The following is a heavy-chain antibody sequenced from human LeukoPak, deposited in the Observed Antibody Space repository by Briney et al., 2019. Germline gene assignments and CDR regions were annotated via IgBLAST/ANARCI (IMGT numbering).Heavy chain of an antibody. V-gene: IGHV4-61*02. CDR2: IYTTGWT. J-gene: IGHJ4*02. D-gene: IGHD1-1*01. CDR3: ARESLEFRFFDF. Sequence: SQTLSLTCTVSGGSIYSGSYCRSWIRQPAGQGLEWIGRIYTTGWTIYNPSLKSQVTISINTSKNQFSLKLTSVTATDTAMYYCARESLEFRFFDFWGQGALVTVSS. CDR1: GGSIYSGSYC.